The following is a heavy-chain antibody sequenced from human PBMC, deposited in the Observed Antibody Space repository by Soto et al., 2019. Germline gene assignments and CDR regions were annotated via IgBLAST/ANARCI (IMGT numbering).Heavy chain of an antibody. D-gene: IGHD4-17*01. Sequence: QVQLQESGPGLVKPSGTLSLTCTVSGGSMSSSNWWNWVRQPPGKGLEWIGDTHHSGRTNYNPSLKTRGTISVDKSKNHCSLKLSSVTAADTAVYYCARSEATVLDYWGQGTLVTVSS. CDR1: GGSMSSSNW. CDR3: ARSEATVLDY. V-gene: IGHV4-4*02. CDR2: THHSGRT. J-gene: IGHJ4*02.